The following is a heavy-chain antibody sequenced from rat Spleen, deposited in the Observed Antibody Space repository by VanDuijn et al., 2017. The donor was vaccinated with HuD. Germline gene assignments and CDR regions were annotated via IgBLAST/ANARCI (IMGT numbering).Heavy chain of an antibody. CDR2: ISNDGVNT. CDR1: GFTFSSYW. V-gene: IGHV5-58*01. D-gene: IGHD1-7*01. CDR3: AVAGYGY. J-gene: IGHJ2*01. Sequence: EVQLVETGGGLVQPGKSLKLSCVASGFTFSSYWMYWVRQAPGKGLEWVSSISNDGVNTYYPDSVKSRFTISRDNAESIVYLQMNSLKSEDTATYYCAVAGYGYWGQGVMVTVSS.